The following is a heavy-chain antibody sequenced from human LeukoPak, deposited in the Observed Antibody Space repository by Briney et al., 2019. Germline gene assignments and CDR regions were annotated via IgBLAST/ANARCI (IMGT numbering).Heavy chain of an antibody. CDR3: ARYSGSYYHMDV. D-gene: IGHD1-26*01. Sequence: ESLKISYKGSGYRVTTYWIGWVRQMPGKGVEWMGIIYPGDSDTRYSPSFQGQVTISAEKSISTAYLQWSSLKASDAAMYYCARYSGSYYHMDVWGKGTTVTVSS. CDR2: IYPGDSDT. V-gene: IGHV5-51*01. CDR1: GYRVTTYW. J-gene: IGHJ6*03.